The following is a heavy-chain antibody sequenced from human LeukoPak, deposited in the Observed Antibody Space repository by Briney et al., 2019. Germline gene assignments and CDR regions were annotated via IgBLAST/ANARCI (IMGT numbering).Heavy chain of an antibody. CDR1: GGSISSFY. CDR2: IYSSGNT. J-gene: IGHJ4*02. Sequence: SETLSLTCTVSGGSISSFYWSWIRQPAGKGLEWIGRIYSSGNTNYNPSLKSRVTMSVDTSKNQFSLKLSSVTAADTAVYYCAREVVIAATYDYWGQGTLVTVSS. V-gene: IGHV4-4*07. D-gene: IGHD2-15*01. CDR3: AREVVIAATYDY.